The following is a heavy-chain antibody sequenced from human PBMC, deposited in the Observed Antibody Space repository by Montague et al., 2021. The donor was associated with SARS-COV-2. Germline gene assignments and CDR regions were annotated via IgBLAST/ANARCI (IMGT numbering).Heavy chain of an antibody. CDR1: GGSVSSDNW. D-gene: IGHD1-26*01. CDR2: IYHSGTT. J-gene: IGHJ5*02. V-gene: IGHV4-4*02. Sequence: SETLSLTCTVSGGSVSSDNWWTWVRQPPGKGLEWIGEIYHSGTTNYSPSLQSRVTISVDKSRNHLSLNLRSVTAADTAMYYCALPLGGARFDPWGQGTLVTVSS. CDR3: ALPLGGARFDP.